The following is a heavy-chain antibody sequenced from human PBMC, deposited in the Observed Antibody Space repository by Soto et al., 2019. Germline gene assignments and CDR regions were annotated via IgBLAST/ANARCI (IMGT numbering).Heavy chain of an antibody. CDR3: ARVGYCSGGSCYSVYFDY. D-gene: IGHD2-15*01. CDR2: IIPIFGTA. V-gene: IGHV1-69*13. Sequence: SVKVSCKASGGTFSSYAISWVRQAPGQGLEWMGGIIPIFGTANYAQKFQGRVTITADESTSTAYMELSSLRSEDTAVYYCARVGYCSGGSCYSVYFDYWGQGTLVTVSS. J-gene: IGHJ4*02. CDR1: GGTFSSYA.